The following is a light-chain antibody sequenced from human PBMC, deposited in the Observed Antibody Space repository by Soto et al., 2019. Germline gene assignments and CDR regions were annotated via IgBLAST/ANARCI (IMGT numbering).Light chain of an antibody. V-gene: IGKV1-9*01. Sequence: DIQLTQSPSFLSASVGDRVTITCRASQGISSSLAWYQQRAGKAPKLLIYAASTLESGVPSRFSGSGSGTEFTLTISSLQPDDFATYYCQQYNSYSPLTFGGGTKVDIK. CDR1: QGISSS. J-gene: IGKJ4*01. CDR3: QQYNSYSPLT. CDR2: AAS.